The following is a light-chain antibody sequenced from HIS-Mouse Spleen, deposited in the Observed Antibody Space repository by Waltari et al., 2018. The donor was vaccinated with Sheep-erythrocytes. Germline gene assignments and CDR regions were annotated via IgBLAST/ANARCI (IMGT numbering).Light chain of an antibody. CDR3: CSYAGSSTPWV. CDR2: EGS. CDR1: SSDAGSYNL. J-gene: IGLJ3*02. Sequence: QSALTQPASVSGSPGQSITIPCTGTSSDAGSYNLSSWYQQHPGKAPKLMIYEGSKRPSGVSNRFSGSKSGNTASLTISGLQAEDEADYYCCSYAGSSTPWVFGGGTKLTVL. V-gene: IGLV2-23*01.